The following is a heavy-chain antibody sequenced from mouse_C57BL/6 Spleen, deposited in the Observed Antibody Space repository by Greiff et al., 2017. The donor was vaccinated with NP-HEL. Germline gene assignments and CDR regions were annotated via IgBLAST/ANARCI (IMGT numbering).Heavy chain of an antibody. Sequence: VKLMESGPGLVQPSQSLSITCTVSGFSLTSYGVHWVRQSPGKGLEWLGVIWRGGSTDYNAAFMSRLSITKDNSKSQVFFKMNSLQADDTAIYYCAKGDGNFAWFAYWGQGTLVTVSA. CDR2: IWRGGST. CDR1: GFSLTSYG. D-gene: IGHD2-1*01. V-gene: IGHV2-5*01. CDR3: AKGDGNFAWFAY. J-gene: IGHJ3*01.